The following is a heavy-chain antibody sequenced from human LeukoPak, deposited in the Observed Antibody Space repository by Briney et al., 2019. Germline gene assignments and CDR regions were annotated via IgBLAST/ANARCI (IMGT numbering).Heavy chain of an antibody. CDR2: INQDGSEK. J-gene: IGHJ4*02. D-gene: IGHD4-11*01. V-gene: IGHV3-7*01. Sequence: PGGSLRLSCAASGFTFSNYAINWGRQAPGKVLEWVANINQDGSEKYYVDSVKGRFTISRDNAKNSLYLQINSLRAEDTAVYYCARTGTPVTRDFDYWGQGTLVTVSS. CDR1: GFTFSNYA. CDR3: ARTGTPVTRDFDY.